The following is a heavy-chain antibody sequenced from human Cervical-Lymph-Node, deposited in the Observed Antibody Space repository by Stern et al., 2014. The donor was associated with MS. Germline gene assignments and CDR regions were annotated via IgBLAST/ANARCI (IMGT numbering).Heavy chain of an antibody. CDR3: ARAPLWFGELTDY. CDR1: GFTFSSYG. Sequence: MQLVESGGGVVQPGRSLRLSCAASGFTFSSYGMHWVRQAPGKGLEWVAVIWYDGSNKYYADSVKGRFTISRDNSKNTLYLQMNSLRAEDTAVYYCARAPLWFGELTDYWGQGTLVTVSS. D-gene: IGHD3-10*01. CDR2: IWYDGSNK. J-gene: IGHJ4*02. V-gene: IGHV3-33*01.